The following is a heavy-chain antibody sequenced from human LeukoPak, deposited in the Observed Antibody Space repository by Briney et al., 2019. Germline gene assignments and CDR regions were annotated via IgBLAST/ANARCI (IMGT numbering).Heavy chain of an antibody. CDR1: GFTFSSYG. CDR2: ISYDGSNK. V-gene: IGHV3-30*18. Sequence: PGGSLRLSCAASGFTFSSYGMHWVRQAPGKGLEWVEVISYDGSNKYYADSVKGRFTISRDNSKNTLYLQMNSLRAEDTAVYYCAKAPRPWVGGATGSRYYFDYWGQGTLVTVSS. D-gene: IGHD1-26*01. J-gene: IGHJ4*02. CDR3: AKAPRPWVGGATGSRYYFDY.